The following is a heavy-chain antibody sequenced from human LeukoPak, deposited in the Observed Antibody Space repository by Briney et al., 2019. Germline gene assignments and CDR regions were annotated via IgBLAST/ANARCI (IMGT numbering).Heavy chain of an antibody. Sequence: SETLSLTCAVYGGSFSSYYWSWIRQPPGKGLEWIGEINHSGSTNYNPSLKSRVTISVDTSKNQFSLKLSSVTAADTAVYYCARLQMTTVTNWFDPWGQGTLVTVSS. J-gene: IGHJ5*02. CDR2: INHSGST. D-gene: IGHD4-17*01. CDR1: GGSFSSYY. V-gene: IGHV4-34*01. CDR3: ARLQMTTVTNWFDP.